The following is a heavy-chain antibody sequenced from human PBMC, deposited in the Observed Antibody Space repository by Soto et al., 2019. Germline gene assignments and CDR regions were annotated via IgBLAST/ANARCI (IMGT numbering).Heavy chain of an antibody. CDR3: ARDRIVVVAATVNYYYGMDV. D-gene: IGHD2-15*01. J-gene: IGHJ6*02. Sequence: QVQLQESGPGLVKPSQTLSLTCTVSGGSISSGGYYWSWIRQHPGKGLEWIGYIYYSGSTYYNPSLKSRVTISVDTSKHQFSLKLSSVTAADTAVYYCARDRIVVVAATVNYYYGMDVWGQGTTVTVSS. V-gene: IGHV4-31*03. CDR1: GGSISSGGYY. CDR2: IYYSGST.